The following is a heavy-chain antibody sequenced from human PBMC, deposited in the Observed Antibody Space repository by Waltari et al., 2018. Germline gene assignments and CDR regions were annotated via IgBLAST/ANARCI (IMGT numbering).Heavy chain of an antibody. J-gene: IGHJ3*02. Sequence: QVQLQESGPGLVKPSETLSLTCAVSGYSISSGYYWGWIRQPPGKGLEWIGSIYHSGSTYYNPSLNSRVTISVDTSKNQFSLKLSSVTAADTAVYYCARRIVATYGRGHAFDIWGQGTMVTVSS. CDR2: IYHSGST. CDR1: GYSISSGYY. CDR3: ARRIVATYGRGHAFDI. V-gene: IGHV4-38-2*01. D-gene: IGHD5-12*01.